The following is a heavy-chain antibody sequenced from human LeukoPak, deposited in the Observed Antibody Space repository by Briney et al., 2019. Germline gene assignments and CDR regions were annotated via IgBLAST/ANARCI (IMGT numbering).Heavy chain of an antibody. CDR3: ARERPDSRNLDS. J-gene: IGHJ4*02. CDR2: ISGSGHNT. V-gene: IGHV3-23*01. CDR1: GFTFSNYG. Sequence: PGGSLRLSCAASGFTFSNYGMNWVRQAPGKGLEWVSAISGSGHNTYYADSVKGRFIISRDDSKNTLSLQMNDLRVEDTAVYYCARERPDSRNLDSWGRGALVTVSS. D-gene: IGHD1-14*01.